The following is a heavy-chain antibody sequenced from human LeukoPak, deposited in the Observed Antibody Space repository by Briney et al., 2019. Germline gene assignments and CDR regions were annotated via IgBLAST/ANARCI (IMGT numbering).Heavy chain of an antibody. Sequence: ASVKVSCKASGYTFTSYGISWVRQAPGQGLEWMGWISAYNGNTNYAQKLQGRVTMTTDTSTSTAYMELRSLRSDDTAVYYCARARIPYSSGYSGLDYWGQGTLVTVSS. CDR1: GYTFTSYG. CDR2: ISAYNGNT. J-gene: IGHJ4*02. V-gene: IGHV1-18*01. CDR3: ARARIPYSSGYSGLDY. D-gene: IGHD3-22*01.